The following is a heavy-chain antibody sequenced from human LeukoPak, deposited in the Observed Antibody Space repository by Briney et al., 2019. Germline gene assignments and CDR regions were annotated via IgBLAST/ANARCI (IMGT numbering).Heavy chain of an antibody. CDR3: ARIDCYDSSGYSYYFDY. CDR1: GFTFSSYW. CDR2: IKQDGSEK. Sequence: GGSLRLSCAASGFTFSSYWMSWVRQAPGKGLEWVANIKQDGSEKYYVDSVKGRFTISRDNAKNSLYLQMNSLRAEDTAVYYCARIDCYDSSGYSYYFDYWGQGTLVTVSS. J-gene: IGHJ4*02. V-gene: IGHV3-7*01. D-gene: IGHD3-22*01.